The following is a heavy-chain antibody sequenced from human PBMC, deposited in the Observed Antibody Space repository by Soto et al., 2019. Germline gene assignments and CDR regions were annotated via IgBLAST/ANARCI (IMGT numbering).Heavy chain of an antibody. CDR3: ARAVGGSSSRGDY. D-gene: IGHD6-13*01. V-gene: IGHV1-3*05. CDR2: INAGNGNT. CDR1: GYTFTSYA. Sequence: QVQLVQSGAEEKKPGASVKVSCKASGYTFTSYAMHWVRQAPGQRLEWMGWINAGNGNTKYSQKFQGRVTITRDTSASTAYMELSSLSSEDTAVYYGARAVGGSSSRGDYWGQGTLGTVSS. J-gene: IGHJ4*02.